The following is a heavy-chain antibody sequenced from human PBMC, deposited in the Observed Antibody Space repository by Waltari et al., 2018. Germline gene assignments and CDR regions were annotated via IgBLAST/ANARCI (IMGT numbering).Heavy chain of an antibody. CDR2: IFFGGVDT. D-gene: IGHD3-10*01. CDR1: GFSLGSFG. J-gene: IGHJ4*02. CDR3: AKDAFGNTYLDH. V-gene: IGHV3-30*19. Sequence: QVQLVESGGGVVQPGMSLRLSCAASGFSLGSFGMHWVRQAPGKGLGWVGIIFFGGVDTFYADSVRGRFTISRDNSKNTLYLDINSLRLDDTAIYYCAKDAFGNTYLDHWGQGTLVTVSS.